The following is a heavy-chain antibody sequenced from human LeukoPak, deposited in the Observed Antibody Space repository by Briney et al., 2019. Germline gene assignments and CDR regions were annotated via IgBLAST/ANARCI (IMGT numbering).Heavy chain of an antibody. V-gene: IGHV5-51*01. J-gene: IGHJ4*02. CDR2: IYPGDSNT. CDR1: GYRFTSYW. D-gene: IGHD3-22*01. CDR3: ARAAYYYDRSGYYIGYLDY. Sequence: GESLKISCKGSGYRFTSYWIGWVRQMPGKGLEWMGIIYPGDSNTRYRPSFQGQVTISADKSINTAYLQWSSLKASDTAMYYCARAAYYYDRSGYYIGYLDYWGQGTLVTVSS.